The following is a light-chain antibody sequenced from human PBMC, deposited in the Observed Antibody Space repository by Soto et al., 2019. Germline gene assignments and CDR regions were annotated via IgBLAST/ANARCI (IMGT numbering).Light chain of an antibody. CDR1: QSISTSS. CDR2: GAF. CDR3: QYYGNSPLT. V-gene: IGKV3-20*01. J-gene: IGKJ1*01. Sequence: EIELTKSPGPLSLSAGDRAPLNCRASQSISTSSLAWYRQKPGQAPRLLIYGAFNRATSIADRSSGRLSGTYGTRTITRLEPEDGAVDDGQYYGNSPLTVCQGTQVDIK.